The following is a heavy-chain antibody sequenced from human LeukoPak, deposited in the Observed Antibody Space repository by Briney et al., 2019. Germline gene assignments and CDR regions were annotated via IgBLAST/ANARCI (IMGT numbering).Heavy chain of an antibody. Sequence: PSETLSLTCTVSGGSISSYYWSWIRQPPGKGLEWIGYIYYSGSTNYNPSLKSRVTISVDTSKNQFSLKLSSVTAADTAVYYCARGAPNFTIDYGGQGTLVTVSS. CDR2: IYYSGST. D-gene: IGHD2-8*01. CDR1: GGSISSYY. J-gene: IGHJ4*02. V-gene: IGHV4-59*01. CDR3: ARGAPNFTIDY.